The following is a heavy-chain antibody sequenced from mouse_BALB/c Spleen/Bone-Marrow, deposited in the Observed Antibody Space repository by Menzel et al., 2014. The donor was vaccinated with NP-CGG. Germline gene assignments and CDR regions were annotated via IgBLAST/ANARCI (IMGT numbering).Heavy chain of an antibody. D-gene: IGHD3-1*01. CDR1: GYTFTDYA. J-gene: IGHJ4*01. CDR2: ISPYYVDG. V-gene: IGHV1S137*01. CDR3: ARGGGSGLYYYAMDY. Sequence: VQLVESGAELVRPGVSVKISCKGSGYTFTDYAMHWVKQSHAKSLEWIGVISPYYVDGGYNQKFKGKATMTIDKSSSPAYMELARLTSEDSAIYYCARGGGSGLYYYAMDYWGQGTSVTVSS.